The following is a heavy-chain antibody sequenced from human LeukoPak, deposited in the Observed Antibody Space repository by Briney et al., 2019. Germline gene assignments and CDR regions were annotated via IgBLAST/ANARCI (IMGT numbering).Heavy chain of an antibody. D-gene: IGHD3-22*01. CDR3: ARAGYYDSSGYYC. Sequence: PGGSLRLSCAASGFNVNSNYMTWVRQAPGKGLEWVSVIYSGGTTYYADSVKGRFSISRDNSKNTVYLQMNSLRVGDTAVYYCARAGYYDSSGYYCWGQGTLVTVSS. CDR1: GFNVNSNY. CDR2: IYSGGTT. J-gene: IGHJ4*02. V-gene: IGHV3-66*02.